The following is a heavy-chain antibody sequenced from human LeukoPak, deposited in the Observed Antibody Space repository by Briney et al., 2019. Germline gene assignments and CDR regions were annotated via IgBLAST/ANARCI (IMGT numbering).Heavy chain of an antibody. D-gene: IGHD6-19*01. J-gene: IGHJ4*02. CDR1: GFTFSKYW. Sequence: GGSLRLSCAASGFTFSKYWMLWVRQAPGKGLESVSRINTDGAVTTYADSVKGRFTVSGDNADNTMFLQMNSVRDEDTAVYYCATKQWLAPPPDSWGQGTPVTVSS. CDR3: ATKQWLAPPPDS. CDR2: INTDGAVT. V-gene: IGHV3-74*01.